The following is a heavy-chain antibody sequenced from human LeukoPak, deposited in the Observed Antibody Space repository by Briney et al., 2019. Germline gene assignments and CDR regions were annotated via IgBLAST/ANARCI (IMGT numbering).Heavy chain of an antibody. V-gene: IGHV3-48*01. CDR1: GFXFSXXX. Sequence: GGSLRLSCAASGFXFSXXXXXWVXXAPXKXXEWVSYISSSRSNTIYYADSVKGRFTISRDNSKNTLYLQMNSLRAEDTAVYYCARDAVYSSSWQYYWGQGTLVTVSS. CDR2: ISSSRSNTI. D-gene: IGHD6-13*01. CDR3: ARDAVYSSSWQYY. J-gene: IGHJ4*02.